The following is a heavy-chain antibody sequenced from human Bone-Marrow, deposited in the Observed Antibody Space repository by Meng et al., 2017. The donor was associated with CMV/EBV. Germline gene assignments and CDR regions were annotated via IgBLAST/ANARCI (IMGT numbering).Heavy chain of an antibody. Sequence: LRLSCTVSGGSISSGDYYWSWIRQPPGKGLEWIGYIYYSGSTYYNPSLKSRVTISVDTSKNQFSLKLSSVTAADTAVYYCARENGGADAFDIWGQGPMVTVSS. J-gene: IGHJ3*02. CDR2: IYYSGST. CDR1: GGSISSGDYY. CDR3: ARENGGADAFDI. V-gene: IGHV4-30-4*08.